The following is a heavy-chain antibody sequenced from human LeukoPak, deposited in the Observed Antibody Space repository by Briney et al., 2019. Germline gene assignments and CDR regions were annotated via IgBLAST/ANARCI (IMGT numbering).Heavy chain of an antibody. Sequence: GASVKVSCKASGYTFTDYYMQWVRQAPGQGLEWMGRFNPSGGTPRYAQRFQGRVTMSRDTSTSTVYLGLSSLRSEDMAVYYCARSGGTGSPLDYWGQGTLVTVSS. CDR2: FNPSGGTP. J-gene: IGHJ4*02. V-gene: IGHV1-46*01. CDR1: GYTFTDYY. D-gene: IGHD2-2*01. CDR3: ARSGGTGSPLDY.